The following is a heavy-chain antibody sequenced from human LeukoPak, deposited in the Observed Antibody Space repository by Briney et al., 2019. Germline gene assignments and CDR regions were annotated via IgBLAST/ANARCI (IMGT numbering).Heavy chain of an antibody. CDR3: ARVSLVRGAPDYYFDY. CDR1: GGSITGYY. V-gene: IGHV4-4*07. Sequence: SETLSLTCTVSGGSITGYYWSWIRQPAGKGLEWIGRIYTSGSTNYNPSLKSRVTMSVDTSKNQFSLKLSSVTAADTAVYYCARVSLVRGAPDYYFDYWGQGTLVTVSS. CDR2: IYTSGST. J-gene: IGHJ4*02. D-gene: IGHD3-10*01.